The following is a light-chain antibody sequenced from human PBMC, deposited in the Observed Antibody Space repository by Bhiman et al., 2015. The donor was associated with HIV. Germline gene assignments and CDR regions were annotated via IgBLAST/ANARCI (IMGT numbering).Light chain of an antibody. J-gene: IGLJ1*01. CDR1: KLEDKY. Sequence: SYELTQSPSVSVSPGQTASISCSGDKLEDKYVSWYQQKAGQSPVLVIYQDKRRPSGIPERFSGSNSGSTASLTISGTQATDEADYYCQAWDRTTSCVFGTGTKVTVL. CDR3: QAWDRTTSCV. V-gene: IGLV3-1*01. CDR2: QDK.